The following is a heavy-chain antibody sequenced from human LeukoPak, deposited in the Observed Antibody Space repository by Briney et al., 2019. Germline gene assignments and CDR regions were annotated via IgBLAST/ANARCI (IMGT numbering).Heavy chain of an antibody. Sequence: GESLKISCKGSGYSFSSYPPACLRQPPANGLEWLGIISPGDSHTTYTPSFQGPVTISADKSINTAYLQWSSLKASDTAIYYCARTNDYGSGNFFDYWGQGTLVTVSS. CDR1: GYSFSSYP. D-gene: IGHD3-10*01. CDR2: ISPGDSHT. CDR3: ARTNDYGSGNFFDY. J-gene: IGHJ4*02. V-gene: IGHV5-51*01.